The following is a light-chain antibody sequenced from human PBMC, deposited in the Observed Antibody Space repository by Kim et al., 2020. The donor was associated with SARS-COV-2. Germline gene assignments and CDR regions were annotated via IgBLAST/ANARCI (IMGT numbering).Light chain of an antibody. V-gene: IGLV10-54*01. Sequence: QTATLTCTGSSTNVGDQGAAWLQQHQGHPPTLLSYRNNNRPSGISERLSASRSGNTASLTITGLQPEDEADYYCSAWDSSLSVWVFGGGTQLTVL. CDR2: RNN. CDR3: SAWDSSLSVWV. CDR1: STNVGDQG. J-gene: IGLJ3*02.